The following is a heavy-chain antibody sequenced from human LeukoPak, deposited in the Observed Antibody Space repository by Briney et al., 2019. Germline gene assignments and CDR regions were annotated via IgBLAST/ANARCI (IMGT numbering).Heavy chain of an antibody. CDR1: GFTFSGYV. D-gene: IGHD1-26*01. CDR3: ARDLTSEWELLN. Sequence: GGSLRLSCAASGFTFSGYVMSWVRQAPGKGLVWVSRINADGSNTNYADSVKGRFTISRDNSKNTLYLQMNSLRAEDTAVYYCARDLTSEWELLNWGQGTVVTVSS. CDR2: INADGSNT. J-gene: IGHJ4*02. V-gene: IGHV3-74*01.